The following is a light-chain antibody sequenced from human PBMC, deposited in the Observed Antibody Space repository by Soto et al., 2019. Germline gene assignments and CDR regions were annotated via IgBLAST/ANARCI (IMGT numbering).Light chain of an antibody. Sequence: QSALTQPPSASGSPGQSVTFSCTGTSSYIGDYNYVSWYQQHPGKAPKPMIYEVTKRPSGVPDRFSGSKSGNTASLTVSGLQADDEADYYCSSYAGNNNYVFGTGTKVTVL. V-gene: IGLV2-8*01. J-gene: IGLJ1*01. CDR1: SSYIGDYNY. CDR2: EVT. CDR3: SSYAGNNNYV.